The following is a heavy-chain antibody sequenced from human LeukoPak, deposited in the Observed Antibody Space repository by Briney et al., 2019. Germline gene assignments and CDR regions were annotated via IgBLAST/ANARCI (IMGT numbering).Heavy chain of an antibody. CDR2: IIPIFGTA. D-gene: IGHD5-18*01. CDR3: AREGYSYGYGYRSWFDP. J-gene: IGHJ5*02. V-gene: IGHV1-69*13. CDR1: GGTFSSYA. Sequence: ASVKVSCKASGGTFSSYAISWVRQAPGQGLEWMGGIIPIFGTADYAQKFQGRVTITADESTSTAYMELSSLRSEDTAVYYCAREGYSYGYGYRSWFDPWGQGTLVTVSS.